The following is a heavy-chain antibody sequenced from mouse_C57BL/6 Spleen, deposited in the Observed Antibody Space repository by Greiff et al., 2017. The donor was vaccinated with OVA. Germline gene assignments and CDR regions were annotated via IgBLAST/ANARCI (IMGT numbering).Heavy chain of an antibody. Sequence: VQLQQSGPELVKPGASVKISCKASGYTFTDYYMNWVKQSHGTSLEWIGDINPNNGGTSYNQKFKGKATLTVDKSSSTAYMELRSLTSEDSAVYDCARMIYDGYYWYVDVWGTGTTCTVSS. J-gene: IGHJ1*03. CDR3: ARMIYDGYYWYVDV. V-gene: IGHV1-26*01. CDR2: INPNNGGT. CDR1: GYTFTDYY. D-gene: IGHD2-3*01.